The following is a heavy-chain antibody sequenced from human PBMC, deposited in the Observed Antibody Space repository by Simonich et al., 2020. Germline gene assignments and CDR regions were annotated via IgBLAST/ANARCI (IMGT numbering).Heavy chain of an antibody. Sequence: EVQLVESGGGLVQPGGSLRLSCAASGFTFSSYEMNWVRQAPGKGLEWVSSISSSGSTIYYADSVKGRFTISRENAKNSLYLKRNSLRAEDTAVYYCARDFRLQLVEIGTYYYYGMDVWGQGTTVTVSS. CDR3: ARDFRLQLVEIGTYYYYGMDV. V-gene: IGHV3-48*03. J-gene: IGHJ6*02. D-gene: IGHD6-6*01. CDR2: ISSSGSTI. CDR1: GFTFSSYE.